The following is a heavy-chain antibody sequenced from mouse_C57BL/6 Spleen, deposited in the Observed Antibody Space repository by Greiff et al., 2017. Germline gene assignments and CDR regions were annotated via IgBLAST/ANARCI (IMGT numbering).Heavy chain of an antibody. V-gene: IGHV5-17*01. CDR1: GFTFSDYG. CDR2: ISSGSSTI. Sequence: EVMLVESGGGLVKPGGSLKLSCAASGFTFSDYGMHWVRQAPEKGLEWVAYISSGSSTIYYADTVKGRFTISRDNAKNTRFLQMTSLRSEDTAMYYCARERDYDVEYYAMDYWGQGTSVTVSS. D-gene: IGHD2-4*01. CDR3: ARERDYDVEYYAMDY. J-gene: IGHJ4*01.